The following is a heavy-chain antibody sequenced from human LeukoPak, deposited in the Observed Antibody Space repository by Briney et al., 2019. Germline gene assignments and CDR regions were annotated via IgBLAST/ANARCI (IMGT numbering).Heavy chain of an antibody. CDR2: ISAYNGNT. V-gene: IGHV1-18*01. J-gene: IGHJ4*02. Sequence: VASVKVYCKPSGYTFPSYGVSWVRQAPGQGLEWMGWISAYNGNTNYAQKLQGRVTTTTDTSTSTAYMELRSLRSDDTAVYYCARENSDSGSRYYFDYWGQGTLVTVSS. D-gene: IGHD1-26*01. CDR3: ARENSDSGSRYYFDY. CDR1: GYTFPSYG.